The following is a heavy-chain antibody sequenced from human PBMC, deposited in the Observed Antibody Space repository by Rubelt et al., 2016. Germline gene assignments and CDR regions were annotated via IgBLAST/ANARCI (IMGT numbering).Heavy chain of an antibody. V-gene: IGHV1-24*01. CDR1: GYTLTELS. D-gene: IGHD2-15*01. CDR3: ATVSCSGGSCYSLSLGY. Sequence: VQLVQSGAEVKKPGASVKVSCKVSGYTLTELSMHWVRQAPGKGLEWMGGFDPEDGETIYAQKFQVRVPRTGDTPTDTAYMELSSLRSEDTAVYYCATVSCSGGSCYSLSLGYWGQGTLVTVSS. J-gene: IGHJ4*02. CDR2: FDPEDGET.